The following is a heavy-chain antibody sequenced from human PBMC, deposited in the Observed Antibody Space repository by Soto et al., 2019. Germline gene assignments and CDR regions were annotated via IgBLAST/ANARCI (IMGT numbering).Heavy chain of an antibody. D-gene: IGHD6-13*01. CDR2: INPNSGGT. Sequence: SVKGSCKASGYTFTGYYMHWVRQAPGQGLEWMGWINPNSGGTNYAQKFQGMVTMTRDTSISTAYMELSRLRSDDTAVYYCARAGNSSSWYLYNWFDPWGQGTLVTVSS. CDR3: ARAGNSSSWYLYNWFDP. J-gene: IGHJ5*02. CDR1: GYTFTGYY. V-gene: IGHV1-2*02.